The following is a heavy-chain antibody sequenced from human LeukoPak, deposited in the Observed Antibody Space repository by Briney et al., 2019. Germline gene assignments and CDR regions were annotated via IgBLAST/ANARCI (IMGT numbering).Heavy chain of an antibody. CDR1: GFTFSSYG. J-gene: IGHJ4*02. CDR2: ISYDGSNK. CDR3: AKDDRSGARGNYFDY. Sequence: HPGRSLRLSCAASGFTFSSYGMHWVRQAPGKGLEWVAVISYDGSNKYYADSVKGRFTISRDNSKNTLYLQMNSLRAEDTAVYYCAKDDRSGARGNYFDYWGQGTLVTVSS. V-gene: IGHV3-30*18. D-gene: IGHD3-16*01.